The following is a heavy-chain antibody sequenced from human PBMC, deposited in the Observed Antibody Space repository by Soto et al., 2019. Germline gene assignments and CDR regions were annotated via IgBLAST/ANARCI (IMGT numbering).Heavy chain of an antibody. V-gene: IGHV3-48*02. J-gene: IGHJ5*02. CDR2: ISGTGSTT. CDR1: GFAFSDCS. CDR3: ERVEWRKQVDL. D-gene: IGHD2-8*01. Sequence: EAQLVESGGGFVQPGESLRLSCAATGFAFSDCSMNWVRQAPGKGPEWVAYISGTGSTTHYVESVKGRFTVSRDNAKNSLYFRMNMLIDDYTGYYYCERVEWRKQVDLWGQGSLVSV.